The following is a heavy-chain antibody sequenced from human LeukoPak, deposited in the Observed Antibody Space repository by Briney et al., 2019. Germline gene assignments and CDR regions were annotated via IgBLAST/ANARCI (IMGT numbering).Heavy chain of an antibody. CDR2: ISSSSSYI. Sequence: GGSLRLSCAASGFTFSSYSMNWVRQAPRKGLEWVSSISSSSSYIYYADSVKGRFTISRDNAKNSLYLQMNSLRAEDTAVYYCARGLGDGYTPDDDAFHIWGQGTMVTVSS. D-gene: IGHD5-24*01. V-gene: IGHV3-21*01. CDR1: GFTFSSYS. J-gene: IGHJ3*02. CDR3: ARGLGDGYTPDDDAFHI.